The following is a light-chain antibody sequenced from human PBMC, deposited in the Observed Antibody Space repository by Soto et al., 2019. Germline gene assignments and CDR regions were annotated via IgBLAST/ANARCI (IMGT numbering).Light chain of an antibody. CDR2: SNN. Sequence: QSVLTQPPSASGTPGQRVTISCSGSSSNIGSNTVNWYQQLPGTAPKLLIYSNNQRHSGVPDRFSGSKSGTSASLAISGLQSEDEADYYCAAWDDSLNGYVFGTGTKLTGL. J-gene: IGLJ1*01. CDR1: SSNIGSNT. V-gene: IGLV1-44*01. CDR3: AAWDDSLNGYV.